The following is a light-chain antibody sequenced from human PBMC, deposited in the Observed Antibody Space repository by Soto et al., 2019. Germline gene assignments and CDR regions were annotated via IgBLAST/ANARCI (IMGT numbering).Light chain of an antibody. CDR1: QSVAYTSNKKTY. CDR2: WSS. CDR3: QQYYSPLWT. V-gene: IGKV4-1*01. J-gene: IGKJ1*01. Sequence: DIVMTQSPDSLAVSLGERATINCKASQSVAYTSNKKTYVAWYQQRAGQPPKLLLYWSSTRASGVPGRFSGSGSGTDFTLTISSLQAEDVAVYYCQQYYSPLWTFGQGTKVQIK.